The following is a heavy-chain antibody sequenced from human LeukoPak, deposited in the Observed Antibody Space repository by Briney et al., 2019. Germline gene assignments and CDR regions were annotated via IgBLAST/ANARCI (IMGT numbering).Heavy chain of an antibody. J-gene: IGHJ2*01. Sequence: SETLSLTCTVSGGSISSGGYYWSWIRQHPGKGLEWIGYIYYSGSTYYNPSLKSRVTISVDTSKNQFSLKLSSVTAADTAVYYCARVQLAAPCWYFDLWGRGTLVTVSS. CDR1: GGSISSGGYY. CDR2: IYYSGST. D-gene: IGHD2-15*01. CDR3: ARVQLAAPCWYFDL. V-gene: IGHV4-31*03.